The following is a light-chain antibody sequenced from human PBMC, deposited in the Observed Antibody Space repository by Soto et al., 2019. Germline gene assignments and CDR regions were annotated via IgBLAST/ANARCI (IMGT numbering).Light chain of an antibody. V-gene: IGKV3-11*01. Sequence: EIVLTQSPATLSLSPGERATLSCRASQGVSSYLAWYQQKPGQAPRLLIYDASNRATGIPARFSGSGSGTDFTLTISSLEPEDFAVYYCQQRSNWPFTFGPGNKVDIK. CDR2: DAS. J-gene: IGKJ3*01. CDR1: QGVSSY. CDR3: QQRSNWPFT.